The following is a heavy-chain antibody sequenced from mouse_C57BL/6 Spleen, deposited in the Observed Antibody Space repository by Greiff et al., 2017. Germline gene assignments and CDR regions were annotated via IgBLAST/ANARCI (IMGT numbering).Heavy chain of an antibody. CDR2: IYPSDSET. J-gene: IGHJ1*03. V-gene: IGHV1-61*01. CDR1: GYTFTSYW. Sequence: QVQLQQPGAELVRPGSSVKLSCKASGYTFTSYWMDWVKQRPGQGLEWIGNIYPSDSETHYNQKFKDKATLTVDKSSSTAYMQLSSLTSEDSAVYDCARSDDGYSHWYFEVWGTGTTVTVSS. D-gene: IGHD2-3*01. CDR3: ARSDDGYSHWYFEV.